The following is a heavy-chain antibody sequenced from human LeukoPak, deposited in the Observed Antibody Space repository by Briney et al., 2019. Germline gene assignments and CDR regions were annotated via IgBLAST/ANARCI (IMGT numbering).Heavy chain of an antibody. CDR3: AKDPYSGSPQYYFDY. CDR2: IGSSSYI. CDR1: GFTFITYA. Sequence: GGSLRLSCAASGFTFITYAMTWVRQAPGKGLEWVSSIGSSSYIYYADSVKGRFTISRDNAKNSLYLQMNSLRAEDTAVYYCAKDPYSGSPQYYFDYWGQGTLVTVSS. D-gene: IGHD1-26*01. V-gene: IGHV3-21*04. J-gene: IGHJ4*02.